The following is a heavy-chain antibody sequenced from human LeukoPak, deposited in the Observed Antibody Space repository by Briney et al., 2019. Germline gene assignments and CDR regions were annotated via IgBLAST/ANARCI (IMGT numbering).Heavy chain of an antibody. CDR3: ARDWRVWGSYRYRDFDY. V-gene: IGHV3-21*01. D-gene: IGHD3-16*02. J-gene: IGHJ4*02. CDR1: GFTFSSYS. CDR2: ISSSSSYI. Sequence: NTGGSLRLSCAASGFTFSSYSMNWVRQAPGKGLEWVSSISSSSSYIYYADSVKGRFTISRDNAENSLYLQMNSLRAEDTAVYYCARDWRVWGSYRYRDFDYWGQGTLVTVSS.